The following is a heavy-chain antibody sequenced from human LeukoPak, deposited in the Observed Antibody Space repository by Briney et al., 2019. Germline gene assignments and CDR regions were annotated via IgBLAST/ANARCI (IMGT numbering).Heavy chain of an antibody. CDR3: AKDNRYYYHGSGYYKEGTHFDY. D-gene: IGHD3-22*01. CDR2: LWYHGSNE. V-gene: IGHV3-33*06. Sequence: QSGGSLRLSCAASGFTFSSYAMHWVRQAPGKGLEGVASLWYHGSNEYYADSVKGRFTISRDNSANTLHLQMSSLRAEDTAVYYCAKDNRYYYHGSGYYKEGTHFDYWGQGTLVTVSS. CDR1: GFTFSSYA. J-gene: IGHJ4*02.